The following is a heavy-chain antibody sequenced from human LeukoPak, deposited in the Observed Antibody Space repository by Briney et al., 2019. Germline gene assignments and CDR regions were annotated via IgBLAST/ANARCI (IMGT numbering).Heavy chain of an antibody. D-gene: IGHD4-17*01. V-gene: IGHV1-69*05. CDR3: ARPRYGDYHWYFDL. J-gene: IGHJ2*01. CDR1: GGTFSSYA. CDR2: IIPIFGTA. Sequence: SVKVPCKASGGTFSSYAISWVRQAPGQGLEWTGGIIPIFGTANYAQKFQGRVTITTDESTSTAYMELSSLRSEDTAVYYCARPRYGDYHWYFDLWGRGTLVTVSS.